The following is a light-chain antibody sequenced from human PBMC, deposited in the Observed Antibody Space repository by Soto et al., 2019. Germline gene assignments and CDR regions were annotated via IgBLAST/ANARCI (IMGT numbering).Light chain of an antibody. Sequence: DIQMTQSPSTLSASVGDRVTITCRASQSISSWLAWYQQKPGQAPKLLIYKASMLKSGVPSRFSGSGSGTEFTRTSSSLQPDDFATYDCQQYNSYPYTCGQGTKLEIK. CDR1: QSISSW. V-gene: IGKV1-5*03. J-gene: IGKJ2*01. CDR2: KAS. CDR3: QQYNSYPYT.